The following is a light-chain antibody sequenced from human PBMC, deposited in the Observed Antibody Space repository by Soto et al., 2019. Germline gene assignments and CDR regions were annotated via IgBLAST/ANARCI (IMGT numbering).Light chain of an antibody. J-gene: IGKJ4*01. CDR2: GAS. V-gene: IGKV1D-12*01. CDR1: QDISIL. CDR3: QQADSFPLT. Sequence: DIQMTQSPSSVSASIGDTVTITCRASQDISILLAWYQQKPGRAPKLLIYGASTLESWVPSRFSRRGSGTDFTLTISSLQPEDFATYFCQQADSFPLTFGGGTKVEIK.